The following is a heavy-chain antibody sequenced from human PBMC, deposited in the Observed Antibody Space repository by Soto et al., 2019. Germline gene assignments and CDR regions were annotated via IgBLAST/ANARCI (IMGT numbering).Heavy chain of an antibody. CDR3: ARQDMDSFGYSGYLDY. Sequence: SETLSLTCAVSGGSISSGGYSWSWIRQPPGKGLEWIGYIYHSGSTYYNPSLKSRVTISVDTSKNQFSLKLSSVTAADTAVYYCARQDMDSFGYSGYLDYWGQGTLVTVSS. V-gene: IGHV4-30-2*01. CDR2: IYHSGST. CDR1: GGSISSGGYS. J-gene: IGHJ4*02. D-gene: IGHD5-12*01.